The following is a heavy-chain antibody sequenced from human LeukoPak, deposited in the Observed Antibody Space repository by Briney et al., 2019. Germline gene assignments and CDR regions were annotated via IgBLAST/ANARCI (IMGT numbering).Heavy chain of an antibody. D-gene: IGHD3-16*01. CDR2: ISGSGVRT. J-gene: IGHJ4*02. CDR1: GFTFSSYD. V-gene: IGHV3-23*01. Sequence: GGSLRLSCAASGFTFSSYDMSWVRLAPGKGLEWVSAISGSGVRTYYADSVKGRFTISRDNSKNTLYLQMNSLRAEDTAVYYCARDGFWGNFFDYWGQGTLVTVSS. CDR3: ARDGFWGNFFDY.